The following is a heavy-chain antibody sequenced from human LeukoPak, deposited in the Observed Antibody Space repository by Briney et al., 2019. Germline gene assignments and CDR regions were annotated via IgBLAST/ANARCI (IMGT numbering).Heavy chain of an antibody. Sequence: QTLSLTCAISGDSVSRNSGAWNWIRQSPSRGLEWLGRTYYRSKWYNDYAVSVKSRITINLDTSKNQFSLHLNSVTPEDTAVYYCASLRSIAGFDYWAQGTLRTVSS. CDR1: GDSVSRNSGA. CDR3: ASLRSIAGFDY. J-gene: IGHJ4*02. D-gene: IGHD2-21*01. V-gene: IGHV6-1*01. CDR2: TYYRSKWYN.